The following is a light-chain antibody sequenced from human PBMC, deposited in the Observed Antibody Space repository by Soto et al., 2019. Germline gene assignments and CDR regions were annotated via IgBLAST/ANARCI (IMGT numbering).Light chain of an antibody. Sequence: QSALTQPRSVSGSPGQSATISCTGTSNDVGGYNFVTWYQQHPGKVPKLFIYDVSRRPSGVADRSSGSKSGNPASLTISGLQAEEEADYYCSSYAGSYTLVFGGGTKLTVL. V-gene: IGLV2-11*01. CDR1: SNDVGGYNF. CDR2: DVS. CDR3: SSYAGSYTLV. J-gene: IGLJ2*01.